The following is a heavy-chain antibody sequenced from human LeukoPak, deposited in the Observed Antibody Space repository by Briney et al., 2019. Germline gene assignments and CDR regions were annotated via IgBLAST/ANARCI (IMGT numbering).Heavy chain of an antibody. J-gene: IGHJ4*02. Sequence: GASVKVSCKPSGYTFTTFPINWVRQAPGQGLEWMGWINTTTGNPTYAQGLTGQFVFSLDTSVSTAYLQITSLKTEDIGVYYCARGHDTTGYFAYWGQGSLSPSPQ. CDR1: GYTFTTFP. D-gene: IGHD3-9*01. V-gene: IGHV7-4-1*02. CDR3: ARGHDTTGYFAY. CDR2: INTTTGNP.